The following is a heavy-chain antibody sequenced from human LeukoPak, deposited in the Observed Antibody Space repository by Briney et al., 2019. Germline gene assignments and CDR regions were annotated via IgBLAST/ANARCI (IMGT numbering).Heavy chain of an antibody. CDR1: GFTFTNYG. CDR2: IHSDGGDK. Sequence: GGSLRLSCAASGFTFTNYGIHWVRQAPGKGLEWVAFIHSDGGDKYYADSVTGRFTISRDNSKNTLFLQMNSLTPDDTAVYYCAKAFFSSTSRGLLDYWGQGTLVTVSS. CDR3: AKAFFSSTSRGLLDY. D-gene: IGHD2/OR15-2a*01. V-gene: IGHV3-30*02. J-gene: IGHJ4*02.